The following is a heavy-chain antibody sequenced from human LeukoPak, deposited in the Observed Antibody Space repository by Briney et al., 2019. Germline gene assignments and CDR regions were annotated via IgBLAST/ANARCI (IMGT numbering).Heavy chain of an antibody. Sequence: GGTLRLSCATSGFTVSSNYMSWVRQAPGKGLEWVSVIYDSGTTYYADSVKGRFLIFRDTSKNTVDLQMNSLRVEDTAVYYCAGRRSSGWYAYWGQGTLVTVSS. CDR3: AGRRSSGWYAY. V-gene: IGHV3-53*01. J-gene: IGHJ4*02. D-gene: IGHD6-19*01. CDR1: GFTVSSNY. CDR2: IYDSGTT.